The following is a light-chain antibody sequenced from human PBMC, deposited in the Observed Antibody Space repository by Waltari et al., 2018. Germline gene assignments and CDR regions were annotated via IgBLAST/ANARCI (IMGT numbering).Light chain of an antibody. CDR1: QSISTS. V-gene: IGKV1-39*01. J-gene: IGKJ5*01. CDR2: VAS. Sequence: IQMTQSPSSLSASVGDRVTITCRASQSISTSLNWYQQIPGKAPKLLIYVASTLKSGVPSRFSVSGSGTDFSLTISSLQPEDFATYYCQQFKSYPITFGQGTRLEI. CDR3: QQFKSYPIT.